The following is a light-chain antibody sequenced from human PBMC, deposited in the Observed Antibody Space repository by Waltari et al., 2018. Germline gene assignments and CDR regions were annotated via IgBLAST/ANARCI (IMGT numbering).Light chain of an antibody. J-gene: IGKJ3*01. CDR2: AAS. CDR1: QSISSY. CDR3: QQSYSTPL. Sequence: DIQMTQSPSSLSASVVDRVTITCRASQSISSYLNWYQQKPGKAPKLLIYAASSLQSGVPSRCSGSGSGTDFTLTISSLQPEDFATYYCQQSYSTPLFGPGTKVDIK. V-gene: IGKV1-39*01.